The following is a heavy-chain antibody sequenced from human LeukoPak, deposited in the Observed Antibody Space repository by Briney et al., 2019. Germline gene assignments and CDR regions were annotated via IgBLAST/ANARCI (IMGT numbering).Heavy chain of an antibody. CDR2: ISGSSGVI. CDR3: ARGSVDLRSGWYWLY. CDR1: GFTFSSDS. D-gene: IGHD6-19*01. Sequence: PGGSLRLSSAAYGFTFSSDSMNWDRPGPGKGLEWVSFISGSSGVIYYADSVKGRFTISRDNAKNSLYLQMNSLRAEDTAVYYCARGSVDLRSGWYWLYWGQGSLVTVSS. J-gene: IGHJ4*02. V-gene: IGHV3-48*01.